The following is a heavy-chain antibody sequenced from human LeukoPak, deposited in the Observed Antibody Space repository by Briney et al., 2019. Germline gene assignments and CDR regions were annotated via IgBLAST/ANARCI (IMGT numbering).Heavy chain of an antibody. CDR3: AKGRYCSSTSCYSYYYYYYMDV. D-gene: IGHD2-2*01. CDR2: ISGSGGST. CDR1: GFTFSSYG. J-gene: IGHJ6*03. V-gene: IGHV3-23*01. Sequence: PGGSLRLSCAASGFTFSSYGMSWVRQAPGKGLEWVSAISGSGGSTYYADSVKGRFTISRDNSKNTLYLQMNSPRAEDTAVYYCAKGRYCSSTSCYSYYYYYYMDVWGKGTTVTVSS.